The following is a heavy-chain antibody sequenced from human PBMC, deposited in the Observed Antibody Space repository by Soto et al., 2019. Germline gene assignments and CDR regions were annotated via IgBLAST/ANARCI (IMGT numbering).Heavy chain of an antibody. Sequence: SETLSLTCTVSGGSISSSSYYWGWIRQPPGKGLEWIGSIYYSGSTYYNPSLKSRVTISVDTSKNQFSLKLSSVTAADTAVYYCARLAGFYSNYYMDVWGKGTTVTVSS. CDR1: GGSISSSSYY. CDR3: ARLAGFYSNYYMDV. J-gene: IGHJ6*03. CDR2: IYYSGST. D-gene: IGHD4-4*01. V-gene: IGHV4-39*01.